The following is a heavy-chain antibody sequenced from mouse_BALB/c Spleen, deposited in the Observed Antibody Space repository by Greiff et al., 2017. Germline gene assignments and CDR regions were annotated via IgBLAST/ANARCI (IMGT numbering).Heavy chain of an antibody. CDR3: AYYDYGGSFAY. J-gene: IGHJ3*01. V-gene: IGHV5-12-2*01. CDR2: ISNGGGST. Sequence: EVHLVESGGGLVQPGGSLKLSCAASGFTFSSYTMSWVRQTPEKRLEWVAYISNGGGSTYYPDTVKGRFTISRDNAKNTLYLQMSSLKSEDTAMYYCAYYDYGGSFAYWGQGTLVTVSA. D-gene: IGHD2-4*01. CDR1: GFTFSSYT.